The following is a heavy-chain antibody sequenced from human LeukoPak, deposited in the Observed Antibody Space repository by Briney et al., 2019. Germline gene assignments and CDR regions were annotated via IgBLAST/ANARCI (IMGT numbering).Heavy chain of an antibody. V-gene: IGHV4-59*08. CDR1: GGSISSYY. CDR2: IYYIRST. CDR3: ARRHWAPIDY. D-gene: IGHD7-27*01. Sequence: PLETLSLTCTVSGGSISSYYWSWIRQPPGKGLEWIGYIYYIRSTNYNPSLKSRVTISVDTSKNQFSLKLSSVTAADTAVYYCARRHWAPIDYWGQRTLVTVSS. J-gene: IGHJ4*02.